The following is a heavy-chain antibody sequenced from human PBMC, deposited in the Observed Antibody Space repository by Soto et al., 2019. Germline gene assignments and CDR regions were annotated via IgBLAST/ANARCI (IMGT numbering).Heavy chain of an antibody. J-gene: IGHJ5*02. V-gene: IGHV3-30*04. CDR3: VSPHSESSNAFDL. CDR2: ISYDGENQ. D-gene: IGHD3-10*01. CDR1: GFSFSHYA. Sequence: PGGSPRLSCAASGFSFSHYAMHWVRQPPGKGLEWVALISYDGENQYFTDSVRGRFTISRDNSKTAVYLEMNDLRLDDTATYYCVSPHSESSNAFDLWGQGTLVTVSS.